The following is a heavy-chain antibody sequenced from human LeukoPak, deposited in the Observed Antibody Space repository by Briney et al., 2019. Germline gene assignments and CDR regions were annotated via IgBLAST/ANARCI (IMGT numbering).Heavy chain of an antibody. D-gene: IGHD3-22*01. J-gene: IGHJ4*02. Sequence: PVASVKVSCKASGYTSSSYFIHWVRQAPGQGLEWMGIINPSGGSTSYAQMFQGRVTMTRNMSKSTVYMELSSLRSEDTAVYYCARAYYYDSSGPPGYGGEGTLVTLSA. CDR2: INPSGGST. CDR3: ARAYYYDSSGPPGY. CDR1: GYTSSSYF. V-gene: IGHV1-46*01.